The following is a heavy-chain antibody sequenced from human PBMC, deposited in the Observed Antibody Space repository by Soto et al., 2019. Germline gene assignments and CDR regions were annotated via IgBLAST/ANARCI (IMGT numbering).Heavy chain of an antibody. CDR2: LSYDGSNY. V-gene: IGHV3-30*03. Sequence: QVQLVESGGGVVESGRSLRLSCEASGSTFSTYAMHWVRQAPGKGLEWLGVLSYDGSNYYYADSVKGRFTISRDNSKSYMFLQMTSLRPEDTATYYCAREVKPRQIWLGMDVWGLGTTVTVAS. CDR1: GSTFSTYA. D-gene: IGHD5-18*01. J-gene: IGHJ6*02. CDR3: AREVKPRQIWLGMDV.